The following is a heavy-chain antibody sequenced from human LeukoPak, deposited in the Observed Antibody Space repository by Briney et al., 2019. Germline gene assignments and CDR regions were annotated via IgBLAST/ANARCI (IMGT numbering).Heavy chain of an antibody. CDR1: GFTFSSYS. J-gene: IGHJ4*02. CDR3: ASMVRGVPDY. Sequence: PGGSLRLSCAASGFTFSSYSMNWVRQAPGKGLEWVSSISSSSSYIYYADSVKGRFTISRDNAKNSLYLQMNSPRAEDAAVYYCASMVRGVPDYWGQGTLVTVSP. V-gene: IGHV3-21*01. CDR2: ISSSSSYI. D-gene: IGHD3-10*01.